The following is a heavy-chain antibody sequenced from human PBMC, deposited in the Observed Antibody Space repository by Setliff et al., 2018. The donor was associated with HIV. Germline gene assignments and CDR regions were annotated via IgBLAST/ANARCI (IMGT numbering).Heavy chain of an antibody. CDR3: VRGGGSSAPDAFDI. Sequence: GASVKVSCKASRYTFTGYYIHWVRQAPGEGLEWMGWINPDTGDTNYAQKFQGWVTMTRDTSISTAYMELSRLRSDDTALYYCVRGGGSSAPDAFDIWGQGTMVTVSS. J-gene: IGHJ3*02. D-gene: IGHD1-26*01. CDR2: INPDTGDT. CDR1: RYTFTGYY. V-gene: IGHV1-2*04.